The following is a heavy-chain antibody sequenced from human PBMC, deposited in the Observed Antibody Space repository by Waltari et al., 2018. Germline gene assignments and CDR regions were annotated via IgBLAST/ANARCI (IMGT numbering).Heavy chain of an antibody. CDR1: GYYISSNSF. CDR2: IFHSGST. J-gene: IGHJ4*02. D-gene: IGHD3-3*01. Sequence: QVELQESGPGLVKPSETLSLTCKVPGYYISSNSFCGWIRQPPGKGPEWIGSIFHSGSTYYNPSLKSRVTISVDTSKNQFSLKLISVTAADTAVYYCARVAYSDFWSDYSSRPSFDYWGPGTLVTVSS. CDR3: ARVAYSDFWSDYSSRPSFDY. V-gene: IGHV4-38-2*02.